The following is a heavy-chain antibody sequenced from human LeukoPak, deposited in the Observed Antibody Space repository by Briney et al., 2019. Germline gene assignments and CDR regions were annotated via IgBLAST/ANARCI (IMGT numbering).Heavy chain of an antibody. D-gene: IGHD2-21*02. CDR2: ISYDGSNK. J-gene: IGHJ4*02. CDR3: AREARAYCGGDCYSFAY. V-gene: IGHV3-30*04. Sequence: PGRSPRLSCAASGSTFSSYAMHWVRQAPGKGLEWVAVISYDGSNKYYADSVKGRFTISRDNSKNTLYLQMNSLRAEDTAVYYCAREARAYCGGDCYSFAYWGQGTLVTVCS. CDR1: GSTFSSYA.